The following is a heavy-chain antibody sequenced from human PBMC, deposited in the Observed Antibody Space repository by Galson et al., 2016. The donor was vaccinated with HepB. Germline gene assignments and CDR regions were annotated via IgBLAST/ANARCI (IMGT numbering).Heavy chain of an antibody. D-gene: IGHD3/OR15-3a*01. CDR2: LYYSGST. Sequence: TLSLTCSVSGASVSTDTYSWTWIRQPPGKGLECIASLYYSGSTYYNPSLKSRVTVSVDTSKNQLSLRLRSVTAADTAVYYCARSTYNYDVYWGQGTLVTVSS. J-gene: IGHJ4*02. CDR1: GASVSTDTYS. CDR3: ARSTYNYDVY. V-gene: IGHV4-39*01.